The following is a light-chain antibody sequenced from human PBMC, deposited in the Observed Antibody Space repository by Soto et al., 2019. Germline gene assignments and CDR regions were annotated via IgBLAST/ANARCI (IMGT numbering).Light chain of an antibody. CDR3: SSYTSSSTLV. CDR1: SSDVGGYNY. J-gene: IGLJ2*01. CDR2: EVS. Sequence: QSALTQPASVSGSPGQSITISCTGTSSDVGGYNYVSWYQQHPGKAPKLMIYEVSYRPSGVSNRFSASKSGNTASLTISGLQAEDEADYYCSSYTSSSTLVFGGGTNVTVL. V-gene: IGLV2-14*01.